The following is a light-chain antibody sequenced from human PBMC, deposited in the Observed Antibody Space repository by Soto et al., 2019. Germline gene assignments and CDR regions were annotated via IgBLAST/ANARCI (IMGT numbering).Light chain of an antibody. Sequence: DIVMTQSPDSLAVSLGERATINCKSSQSVLYSSNNKSYLAWYQQKPGLPPKLLIYWASTRESGVPDRFSGSGSGTDFTLTISSLQAEDVAVYYCQQSFSAPWTFGQGTKVEIK. CDR1: QSVLYSSNNKSY. V-gene: IGKV4-1*01. CDR3: QQSFSAPWT. CDR2: WAS. J-gene: IGKJ1*01.